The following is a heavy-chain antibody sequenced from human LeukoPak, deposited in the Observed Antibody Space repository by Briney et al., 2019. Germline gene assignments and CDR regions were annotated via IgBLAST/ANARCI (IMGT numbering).Heavy chain of an antibody. V-gene: IGHV3-23*01. Sequence: PGGSLRLSCAASGFTFSSYAMSWVREAPGKGLEWVSAISGSGGSTYYADSVKGRFTISRDNSKNTLYLQMNSLRAEDTAVYYCAKDPVSSSGIAARRKPGGYFDYWGQGTLVTVSS. CDR1: GFTFSSYA. CDR2: ISGSGGST. CDR3: AKDPVSSSGIAARRKPGGYFDY. J-gene: IGHJ4*02. D-gene: IGHD6-6*01.